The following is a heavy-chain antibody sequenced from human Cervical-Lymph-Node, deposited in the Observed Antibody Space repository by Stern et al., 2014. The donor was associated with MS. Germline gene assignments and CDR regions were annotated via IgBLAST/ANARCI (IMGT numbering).Heavy chain of an antibody. D-gene: IGHD5-12*01. J-gene: IGHJ4*02. CDR1: GFTFSSYG. CDR2: IWYDGSYK. CDR3: ARGLEANIYVPDY. V-gene: IGHV3-33*01. Sequence: VQLVESGGGVVQPGRSLRLSCAASGFTFSSYGMHWVRQAPGKGLEWVAVIWYDGSYKYYGDSVKGRFSISRDNSKNTLYLQMNSLRAEDTAVYYCARGLEANIYVPDYWGQGTLVTVSS.